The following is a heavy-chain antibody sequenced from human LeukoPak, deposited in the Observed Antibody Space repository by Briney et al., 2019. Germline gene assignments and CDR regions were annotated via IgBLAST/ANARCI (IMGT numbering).Heavy chain of an antibody. CDR2: IYNGVNT. CDR3: ARSRAFNSGAFDP. V-gene: IGHV4-61*01. CDR1: GASVSSASY. D-gene: IGHD1-26*01. J-gene: IGHJ5*02. Sequence: SETLSLTCTVSGASVSSASYWTWIRQPPGKGVEWIAHIYNGVNTNYNPSLKSRVTISVDTSKNQFSLRLNSVTAADTAVYYCARSRAFNSGAFDPWGQGSLVTVSP.